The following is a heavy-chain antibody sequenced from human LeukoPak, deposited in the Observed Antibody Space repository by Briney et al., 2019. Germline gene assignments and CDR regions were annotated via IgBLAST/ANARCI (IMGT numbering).Heavy chain of an antibody. V-gene: IGHV3-53*01. CDR1: GFTVSTDH. D-gene: IGHD1-26*01. CDR3: ARVWELSFDH. J-gene: IGHJ4*02. Sequence: GGSLRLSCAASGFTVSTDHMSWVRQAPGKGLEWVAVSYSGGSRQYAESVKGRFITSRDNSKNTLYLQMNSLRAEDTALYYCARVWELSFDHWGQGTLVTVSS. CDR2: SYSGGSR.